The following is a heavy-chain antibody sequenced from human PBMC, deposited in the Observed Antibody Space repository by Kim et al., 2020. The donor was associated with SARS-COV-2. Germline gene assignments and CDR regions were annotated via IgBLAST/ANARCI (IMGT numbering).Heavy chain of an antibody. CDR1: GGTFSSYA. CDR3: ARDGTVTRRTYYHYYGMDV. Sequence: SVKVSCKASGGTFSSYAISWVRQAPGQGLEWMGGIIPIFGTANYAQKFQGRVTITADESTSTAYMELSSLRSEDTAVYYCARDGTVTRRTYYHYYGMDVWGQGTTVTVSS. J-gene: IGHJ6*02. D-gene: IGHD4-17*01. CDR2: IIPIFGTA. V-gene: IGHV1-69*13.